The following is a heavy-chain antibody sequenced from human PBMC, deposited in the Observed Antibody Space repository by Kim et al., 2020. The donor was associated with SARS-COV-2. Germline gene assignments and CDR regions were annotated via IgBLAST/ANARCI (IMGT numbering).Heavy chain of an antibody. Sequence: SETLSLTCAVSGGSISSSNWWSWVRQPPGKGLEWIGEIYHSGSTNYNPSLKSRVTISVDKSKNQFSLKLSSVTAADTAVYYCARWGYCTNGVCHYYFDYWGQGTLVTVSS. J-gene: IGHJ4*02. V-gene: IGHV4-4*02. CDR2: IYHSGST. CDR3: ARWGYCTNGVCHYYFDY. D-gene: IGHD2-8*01. CDR1: GGSISSSNW.